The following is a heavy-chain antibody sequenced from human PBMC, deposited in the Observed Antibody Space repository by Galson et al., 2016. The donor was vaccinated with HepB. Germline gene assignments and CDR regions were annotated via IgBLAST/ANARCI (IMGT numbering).Heavy chain of an antibody. J-gene: IGHJ4*02. V-gene: IGHV3-33*01. Sequence: SLRLSCAVSGFTFSDFGMHWARQAPGKGLEWVAVIWYDGSNILYSDSVKGRFTISRDNSKNTLYLQLNSLRAEDTAVYYCARLEAETTLDEYSSSGFDYWGQGTLVTVSS. CDR1: GFTFSDFG. D-gene: IGHD6-6*01. CDR2: IWYDGSNI. CDR3: ARLEAETTLDEYSSSGFDY.